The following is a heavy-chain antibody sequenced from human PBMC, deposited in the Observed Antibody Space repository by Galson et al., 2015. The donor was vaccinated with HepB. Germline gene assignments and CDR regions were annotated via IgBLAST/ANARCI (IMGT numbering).Heavy chain of an antibody. CDR2: TYYRSKWYN. Sequence: CAISGDSVSSNSAAWNRIRQSPSRGLEWLGRTYYRSKWYNDYAVSVKSRITINPDTSKSLFSLQLNSVTPEDTAVYYCARDSRPDVLVWFGESSDRNIFDYWGQGTLVTVSS. CDR3: ARDSRPDVLVWFGESSDRNIFDY. D-gene: IGHD3-10*01. J-gene: IGHJ4*02. V-gene: IGHV6-1*01. CDR1: GDSVSSNSAA.